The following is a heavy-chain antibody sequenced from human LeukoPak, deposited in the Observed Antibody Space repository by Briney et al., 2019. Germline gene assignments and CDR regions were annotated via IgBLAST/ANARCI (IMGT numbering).Heavy chain of an antibody. CDR3: ARLLGQQLVKGSFDY. Sequence: PSETLSLTCAVYGGSFGGYYWSWIRQPPGKGLEWIGEINHSGSTNYNPSLKSRVTISVDTSKNQFSLKLSSVTAADTAVYYCARLLGQQLVKGSFDYWGQGTLVTVSS. CDR1: GGSFGGYY. CDR2: INHSGST. J-gene: IGHJ4*02. D-gene: IGHD6-13*01. V-gene: IGHV4-34*01.